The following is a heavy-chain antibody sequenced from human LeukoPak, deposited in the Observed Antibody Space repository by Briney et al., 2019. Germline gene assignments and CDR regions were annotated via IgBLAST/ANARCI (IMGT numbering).Heavy chain of an antibody. CDR2: ISSSGSTI. CDR3: AKVRYSSGWYDY. CDR1: GFTFSSYE. D-gene: IGHD6-19*01. Sequence: GGSLRLSCAASGFTFSSYEMNWVRQAPGKGLEWVSYISSSGSTIYYADSAKGRFTISRDNSKNTLYLQMNSLRAEDTAVYYCAKVRYSSGWYDYWGQGTLVTVSS. J-gene: IGHJ4*02. V-gene: IGHV3-48*03.